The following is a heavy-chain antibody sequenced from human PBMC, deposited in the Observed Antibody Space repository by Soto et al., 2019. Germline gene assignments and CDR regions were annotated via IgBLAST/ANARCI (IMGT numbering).Heavy chain of an antibody. CDR3: ASAGSLAF. CDR1: GFTFTNYN. D-gene: IGHD2-15*01. CDR2: IGGSGGST. Sequence: EVQLVDSGGGLVKPGGSLRLSCAASGFTFTNYNMNWVRQAPGKGLEWVSSIGGSGGSTYYAESVRGRFTISRDNAKNSLYLKMNSLRAEDTALYYCASAGSLAFWGQGTLVTVSS. J-gene: IGHJ4*02. V-gene: IGHV3-21*01.